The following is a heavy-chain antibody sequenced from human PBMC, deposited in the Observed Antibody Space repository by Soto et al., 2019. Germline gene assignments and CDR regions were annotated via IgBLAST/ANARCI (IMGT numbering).Heavy chain of an antibody. V-gene: IGHV1-18*01. J-gene: IGHJ4*02. CDR2: ISPDDGNT. Sequence: ASVKVSCKTSGYTFSSYTIAWVRQAPGQGLEWLGWISPDDGNTEYEQKFQGRVTMTADTLTNNAYMELRSLKYDNTAVYYCARVEAPFGESLHWGQGTPVTVSS. CDR3: ARVEAPFGESLH. D-gene: IGHD3-10*01. CDR1: GYTFSSYT.